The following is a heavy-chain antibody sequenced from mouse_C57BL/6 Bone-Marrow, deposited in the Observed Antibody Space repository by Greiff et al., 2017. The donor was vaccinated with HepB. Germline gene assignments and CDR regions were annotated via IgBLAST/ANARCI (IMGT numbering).Heavy chain of an antibody. CDR3: TGSDDGYYCYWIAY. D-gene: IGHD2-3*01. CDR2: IYPGDGDT. V-gene: IGHV1-82*01. J-gene: IGHJ3*01. Sequence: QVQLKQSGPELVKPGASVKISCKASGYAFSSSWMNWVKQRPGKGLEWIGRIYPGDGDTNYNGKFKGKATLTADKSSSTAYLELRSLTSEDSAVYYCTGSDDGYYCYWIAYWGQGTLVTVSA. CDR1: GYAFSSSW.